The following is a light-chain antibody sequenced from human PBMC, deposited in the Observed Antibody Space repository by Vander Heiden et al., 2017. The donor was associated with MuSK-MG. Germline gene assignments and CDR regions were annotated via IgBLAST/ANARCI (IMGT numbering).Light chain of an antibody. V-gene: IGKV1-33*01. CDR1: QDISNY. CDR3: QQYDNRPP. CDR2: DAS. J-gene: IGKJ5*01. Sequence: DIQMTQSPSSLSASVGDRVTITCQASQDISNYLNWYQQKPGKAPKLLIYDASNLETGVPSRFSGSGSGTDFTFTISSLQPEDIATYYCQQYDNRPPFGQGTRLEMK.